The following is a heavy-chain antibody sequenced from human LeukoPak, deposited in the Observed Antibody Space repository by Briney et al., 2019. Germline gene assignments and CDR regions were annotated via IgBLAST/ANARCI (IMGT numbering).Heavy chain of an antibody. CDR3: AKGRWFGELLSFDY. V-gene: IGHV3-48*03. D-gene: IGHD3-10*01. CDR2: IGSSGSAI. J-gene: IGHJ4*02. Sequence: GGSLRLSCEASGFTFNSYEMNWVRQAPGKGLEWVSYIGSSGSAIYYADSVKGRFTISRDNSKNTLYLQMNSLRAEDTAVYYCAKGRWFGELLSFDYWGQGTLVTVSS. CDR1: GFTFNSYE.